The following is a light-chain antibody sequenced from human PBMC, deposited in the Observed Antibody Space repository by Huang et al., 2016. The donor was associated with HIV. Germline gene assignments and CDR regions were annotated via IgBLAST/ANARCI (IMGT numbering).Light chain of an antibody. V-gene: IGKV3-20*01. CDR3: QQYGGSPRT. Sequence: EIVLTQSPGTLSLSPGERATISCRAGPDVSNYLAWYQQKPGQAPRLLIYGASSRATGSPDSFRGGGAGTDFTLTISRLEPEDFALYYGQQYGGSPRTFGGGIKVETK. CDR1: PDVSNY. J-gene: IGKJ4*01. CDR2: GAS.